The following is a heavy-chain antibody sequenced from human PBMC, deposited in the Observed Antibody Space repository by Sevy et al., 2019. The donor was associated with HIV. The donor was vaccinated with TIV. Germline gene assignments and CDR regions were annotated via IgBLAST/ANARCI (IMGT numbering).Heavy chain of an antibody. CDR1: GYTFTNYG. D-gene: IGHD3-16*01. CDR3: ARDAPYDYISYMGIDY. CDR2: ISAHKPNT. J-gene: IGHJ4*02. Sequence: ASVKVSCKASGYTFTNYGISWVRQAPGQGLEWMGWISAHKPNTKYAGKFHVRLTVTTDTSTSTAYMELRSLRSDDTAVYYCARDAPYDYISYMGIDYWGQGTLVTVSS. V-gene: IGHV1-18*01.